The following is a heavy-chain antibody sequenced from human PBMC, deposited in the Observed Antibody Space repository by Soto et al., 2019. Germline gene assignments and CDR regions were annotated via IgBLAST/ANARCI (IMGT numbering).Heavy chain of an antibody. CDR1: GYTFTSYA. D-gene: IGHD6-6*01. V-gene: IGHV1-3*01. CDR2: INAGNGNT. J-gene: IGHJ6*02. CDR3: ARYSSSSRYYYGMDV. Sequence: ASVKVSCKASGYTFTSYAMHWVRQAPGQRLEWMGWINAGNGNTKYSQKFQGRVTITRDTSASTAYMELGSLRSEDTAVYYCARYSSSSRYYYGMDVWGQGTTVTVSS.